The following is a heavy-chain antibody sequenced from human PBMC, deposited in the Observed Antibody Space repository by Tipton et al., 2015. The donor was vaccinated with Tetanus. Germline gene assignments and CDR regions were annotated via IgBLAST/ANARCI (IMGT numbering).Heavy chain of an antibody. CDR1: GDSVSSGSYY. J-gene: IGHJ4*02. Sequence: TLSLTCSVSGDSVSSGSYYWTWIRQPPGKGLEWIGYIYYSGSTNYNPSLKSRVTISVDTSKNQFSLKLSSVTAADTAVYYCARGTGDYWGQGTLVTVSS. CDR3: ARGTGDY. V-gene: IGHV4-61*01. D-gene: IGHD1-14*01. CDR2: IYYSGST.